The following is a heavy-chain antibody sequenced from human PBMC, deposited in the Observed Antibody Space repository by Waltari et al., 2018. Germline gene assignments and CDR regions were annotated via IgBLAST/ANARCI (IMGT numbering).Heavy chain of an antibody. CDR3: ARGKAGDIVVVPAAPFDY. J-gene: IGHJ4*02. Sequence: QVQLQQWGAGLLKPSETLSLTCAVYGGSFSGYYWSWIRQPPGKGLEWIGEINHSGSTNYNPPLKSRVTISVDTSKNQFSLKLSSVTAADTAVYYCARGKAGDIVVVPAAPFDYWGQGTLVTVSS. D-gene: IGHD2-2*01. V-gene: IGHV4-34*01. CDR2: INHSGST. CDR1: GGSFSGYY.